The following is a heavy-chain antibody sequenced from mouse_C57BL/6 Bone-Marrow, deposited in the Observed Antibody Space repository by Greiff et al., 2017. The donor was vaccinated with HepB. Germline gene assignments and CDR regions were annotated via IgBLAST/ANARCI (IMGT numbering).Heavy chain of an antibody. J-gene: IGHJ2*01. CDR2: IHPNSGST. V-gene: IGHV1-64*01. Sequence: QVQLQQPGAELVKPGASVKLSCKASGYTFTSYWMHWVKQRPGQGLEWIGMIHPNSGSTNYNEKFKSKATLTVDKSSSTAYMQLSSLTSEDSAVYYCARRSFYYYGSSYRYFDYWGQGTTVTVSS. D-gene: IGHD1-1*01. CDR3: ARRSFYYYGSSYRYFDY. CDR1: GYTFTSYW.